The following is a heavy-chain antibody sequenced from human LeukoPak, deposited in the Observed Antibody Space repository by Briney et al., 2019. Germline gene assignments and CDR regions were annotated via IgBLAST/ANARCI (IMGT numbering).Heavy chain of an antibody. V-gene: IGHV3-9*01. CDR1: GFTFDDYA. D-gene: IGHD6-13*01. J-gene: IGHJ6*03. CDR3: AKDGIAAAPVRTYMDV. Sequence: GRSLRLSCAASGFTFDDYAMHWVRQAPGKGLEWVSGISWNSGSIGYADSVKGRFTISRDNAKNSLYLQMNSLRAEDTALYYCAKDGIAAAPVRTYMDVWGKGTTVTVSS. CDR2: ISWNSGSI.